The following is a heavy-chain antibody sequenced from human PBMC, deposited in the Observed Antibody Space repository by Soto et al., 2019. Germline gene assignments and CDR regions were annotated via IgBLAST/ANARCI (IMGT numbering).Heavy chain of an antibody. CDR1: GFTFSNAW. J-gene: IGHJ6*02. CDR3: TTDPITMVRGDVYMDV. V-gene: IGHV3-15*07. Sequence: GGSLRLSCAASGFTFSNAWMNWVRQAPGKGLEWVGRIKSKTDGGTTDYAAPGKGRFTSSRDDSKNTLYLQMNSLKTEDTAVYYCTTDPITMVRGDVYMDVWGQGTTVTVSS. D-gene: IGHD3-10*01. CDR2: IKSKTDGGTT.